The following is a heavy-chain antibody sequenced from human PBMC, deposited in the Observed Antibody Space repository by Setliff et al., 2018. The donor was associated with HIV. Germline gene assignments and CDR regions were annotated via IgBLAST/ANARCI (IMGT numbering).Heavy chain of an antibody. CDR2: MHYSGTT. CDR3: ARDMTYFYDSSGSLGWFDP. J-gene: IGHJ5*02. Sequence: SETLSLTCAVSGGSISSSSYFWGWIRQPPGKGLEWIGSMHYSGTTYYNLSLKSRATISVDTSKNQFSLNLRSVTAADAAVYYCARDMTYFYDSSGSLGWFDPWGQGTLVTVSS. CDR1: GGSISSSSYF. V-gene: IGHV4-39*07. D-gene: IGHD3-22*01.